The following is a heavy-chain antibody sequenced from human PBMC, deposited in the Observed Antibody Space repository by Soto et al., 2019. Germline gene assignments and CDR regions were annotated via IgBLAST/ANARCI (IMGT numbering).Heavy chain of an antibody. D-gene: IGHD6-13*01. V-gene: IGHV3-23*01. CDR3: AKGTGYSSSFNWFDP. Sequence: GGSLRLSCAASGFTFSSYAMSWVRQAPGKGLEWVSAISGSGGSTYYADSVKGRFTISRDNSKNTLYLQMNSLRAEDTAVYYCAKGTGYSSSFNWFDPWGQGTLVTVSS. CDR2: ISGSGGST. CDR1: GFTFSSYA. J-gene: IGHJ5*02.